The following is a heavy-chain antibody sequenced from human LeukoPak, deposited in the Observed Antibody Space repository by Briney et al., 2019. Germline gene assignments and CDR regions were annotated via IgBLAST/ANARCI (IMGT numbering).Heavy chain of an antibody. V-gene: IGHV1-8*01. CDR3: ARRGVVIRVILVGFHKEAYYFDS. Sequence: ASVKVSCKASGYTFTSYDINWVRQATGQGLEWMGWMNPNSGNTGYAQKFQGRVTMTRNTSISTAYMELSSLRSEDTAVYFCARRGVVIRVILVGFHKEAYYFDSWGQGALVTVSS. CDR2: MNPNSGNT. D-gene: IGHD3-10*01. J-gene: IGHJ4*02. CDR1: GYTFTSYD.